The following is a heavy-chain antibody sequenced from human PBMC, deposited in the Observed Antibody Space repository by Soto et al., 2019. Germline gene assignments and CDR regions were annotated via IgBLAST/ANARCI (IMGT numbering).Heavy chain of an antibody. CDR2: ISAYNGNT. Sequence: ASVKVSCKASGYTFTSYGISWVRQAPGQGLEWMGWISAYNGNTNYAQKLQGRVTMTTDTSTSTAYMELRSLRSDDTAVYYCASLGTYYDILTGYPEVEFWGQGTTVTVSS. CDR1: GYTFTSYG. CDR3: ASLGTYYDILTGYPEVEF. D-gene: IGHD3-9*01. J-gene: IGHJ6*02. V-gene: IGHV1-18*01.